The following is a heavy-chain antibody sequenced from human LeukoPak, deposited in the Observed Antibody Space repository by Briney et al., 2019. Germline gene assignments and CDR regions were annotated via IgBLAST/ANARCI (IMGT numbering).Heavy chain of an antibody. D-gene: IGHD2-2*01. V-gene: IGHV4-39*07. J-gene: IGHJ3*02. CDR3: ARDRGMGSSPDAFDI. CDR1: GGSISSSSYY. CDR2: IYYSGST. Sequence: PSETLSLTCTVSGGSISSSSYYWGWIRQPPGKGLEWIGNIYYSGSTNYNPSLKSRVTISVDTSKNQFSLKLSSVTAADTAVYYCARDRGMGSSPDAFDIWGQGTMVTVSS.